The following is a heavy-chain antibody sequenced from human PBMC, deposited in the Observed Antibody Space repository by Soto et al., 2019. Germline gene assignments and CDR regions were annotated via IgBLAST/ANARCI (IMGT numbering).Heavy chain of an antibody. V-gene: IGHV4-39*01. Sequence: SETLSLTCTVSGGSISSSSYYWGWIRQPPGKGLEWIGSIYYSGSTYYNPSLKSRVTISVDTSKNQFSLKLSSVTAADTAVYYCARILYCSGGSCHDDYWGQGTLVTVSS. CDR1: GGSISSSSYY. D-gene: IGHD2-15*01. CDR3: ARILYCSGGSCHDDY. J-gene: IGHJ4*02. CDR2: IYYSGST.